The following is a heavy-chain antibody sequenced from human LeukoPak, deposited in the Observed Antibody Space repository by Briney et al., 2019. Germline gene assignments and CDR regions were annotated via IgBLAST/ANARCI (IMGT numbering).Heavy chain of an antibody. V-gene: IGHV3-23*01. D-gene: IGHD3-22*01. Sequence: PRGSLRLSCAASGFTFSSYAMSWVRQAPGKGLEWVSAISGSGGSTYYADSVKGRFTISRDNSKNTLYLQMNSLRAEDTAVYYCAKDHYYDSSGYYKGDAFDIWGQGTMVTVSS. CDR3: AKDHYYDSSGYYKGDAFDI. CDR2: ISGSGGST. CDR1: GFTFSSYA. J-gene: IGHJ3*02.